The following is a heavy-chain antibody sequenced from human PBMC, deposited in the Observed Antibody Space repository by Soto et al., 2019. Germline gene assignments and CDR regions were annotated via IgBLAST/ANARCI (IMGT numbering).Heavy chain of an antibody. D-gene: IGHD6-13*01. CDR2: ISTTNSYI. J-gene: IGHJ4*02. V-gene: IGHV3-21*01. CDR3: VRQYSSSSPFDY. Sequence: EVQLVESGVGLVKPGGFLRLSCAASGFSFAGYYMNWVLQAPGKGLEWVSSISTTNSYIYYSDSGKGRFTISRDKAENSLYLEMSNLRAEDTAVYFCVRQYSSSSPFDYWGQGTLVTVSS. CDR1: GFSFAGYY.